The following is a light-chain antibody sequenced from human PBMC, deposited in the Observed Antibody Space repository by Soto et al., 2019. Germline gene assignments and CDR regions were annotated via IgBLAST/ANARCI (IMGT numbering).Light chain of an antibody. CDR2: DAS. CDR1: QGISSA. V-gene: IGKV1D-13*01. J-gene: IGKJ5*01. Sequence: AIQLTQSPSSLSASVGDRVTITCRASQGISSALAWYKQKPGKATKLLIYDASSLESGIPARFSGSGSGTDFTLTISSLQPEDFATDYCQQFNNYPITCGQGTRLEIK. CDR3: QQFNNYPIT.